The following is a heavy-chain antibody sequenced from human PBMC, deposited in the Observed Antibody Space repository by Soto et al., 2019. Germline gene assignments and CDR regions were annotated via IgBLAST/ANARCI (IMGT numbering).Heavy chain of an antibody. CDR1: GGSISSSNW. CDR2: IYHSGST. J-gene: IGHJ4*02. Sequence: QVQLQESGPGLVKPSGTLSLTCAVSGGSISSSNWWSWVRQPPGKELEWIGEIYHSGSTNYNPSLKSRVTISVDKSKNQFSLKLSSVTAADTAVYYCARESPVATDSYYFDYWGQGTLVTVSS. D-gene: IGHD5-12*01. CDR3: ARESPVATDSYYFDY. V-gene: IGHV4-4*02.